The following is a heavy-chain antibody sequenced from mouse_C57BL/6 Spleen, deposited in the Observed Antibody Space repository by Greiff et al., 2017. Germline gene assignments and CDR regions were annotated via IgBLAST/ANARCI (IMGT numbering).Heavy chain of an antibody. CDR2: ISYDGSN. D-gene: IGHD4-1*01. CDR3: AREGKLGRAY. Sequence: EVHLVESGPGLVKPSQSLSLTCSVTGYSITSGYYWNWIRQFPGKKLEWMGYISYDGSNNYNPSLKNRISITRDTSKNQFFLKVNSVTTEDTATYYCAREGKLGRAYWGQGTLVTVSA. J-gene: IGHJ3*01. V-gene: IGHV3-6*01. CDR1: GYSITSGYY.